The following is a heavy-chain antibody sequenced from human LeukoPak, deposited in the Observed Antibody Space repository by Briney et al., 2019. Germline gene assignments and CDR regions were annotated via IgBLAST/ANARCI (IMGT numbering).Heavy chain of an antibody. CDR1: GGTFSSYA. Sequence: SVKVSCKASGGTFSSYAISWVRQAPGQGLEWMGGIIPIFGTANYAQKFQGRVAITADESTSTAHMELSSLRSEDTAVYYCARGSSDDYGDYGKIDYWGQGTLVTVSS. V-gene: IGHV1-69*13. CDR3: ARGSSDDYGDYGKIDY. J-gene: IGHJ4*02. CDR2: IIPIFGTA. D-gene: IGHD4-17*01.